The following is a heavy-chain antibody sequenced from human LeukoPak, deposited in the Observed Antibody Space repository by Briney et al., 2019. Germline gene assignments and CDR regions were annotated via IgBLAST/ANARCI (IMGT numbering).Heavy chain of an antibody. J-gene: IGHJ5*02. V-gene: IGHV1-69*13. CDR3: ARDPRTNGVWENWFDP. CDR1: GGTFSSYA. CDR2: IIPIFGTA. D-gene: IGHD2-8*01. Sequence: SVKVTCKASGGTFSSYAIGWVRQAPGQGLEWMGGIIPIFGTANYAQKFQGRVTITADESTSTAYMELSSLRSEDTAVYYCARDPRTNGVWENWFDPWGQGTLVTVSS.